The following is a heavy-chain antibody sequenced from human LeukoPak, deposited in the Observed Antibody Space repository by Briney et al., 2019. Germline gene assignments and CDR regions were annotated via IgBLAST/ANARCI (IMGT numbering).Heavy chain of an antibody. J-gene: IGHJ5*02. CDR1: GGSISSYY. CDR3: ARQEHIVVVTAHVSNYQYNWFDP. CDR2: IYYSGST. D-gene: IGHD2-21*02. Sequence: SETLSLTCTVSGGSISSYYWSWIRQPPGKGLEWIGYIYYSGSTNYNPSLKSRVTISVDTSKNQFSLKLSSVTAADTAVYYCARQEHIVVVTAHVSNYQYNWFDPWGQGTLVTVSS. V-gene: IGHV4-59*08.